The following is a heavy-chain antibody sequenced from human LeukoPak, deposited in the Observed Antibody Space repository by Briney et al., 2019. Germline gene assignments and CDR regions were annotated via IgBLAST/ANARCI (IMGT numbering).Heavy chain of an antibody. CDR2: VNPVTGNA. CDR1: GYTFTNFD. Sequence: ASVKVSCKASGYTFTNFDINWVRQAPGQGLEWMGWVNPVTGNAGSAQKFQGRVTLTRDTSISTAYMELSSLTSDDTAFYYCARAPMGTVAFYWGQGTLVTVSS. V-gene: IGHV1-8*01. J-gene: IGHJ4*02. CDR3: ARAPMGTVAFY. D-gene: IGHD1/OR15-1a*01.